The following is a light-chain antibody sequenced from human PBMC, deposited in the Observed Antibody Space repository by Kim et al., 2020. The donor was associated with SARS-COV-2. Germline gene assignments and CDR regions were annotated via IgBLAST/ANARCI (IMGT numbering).Light chain of an antibody. CDR3: CSYAGSYWV. J-gene: IGLJ3*02. CDR1: SIDVGGYIY. Sequence: PGQSVTISCTGTSIDVGGYIYVSWYQHHPGKAPKLMIYDVTKRPSGVPDRFSGSKSGNTASLTISGLQAEDEADYYCCSYAGSYWVFGGGTQLTVL. CDR2: DVT. V-gene: IGLV2-11*01.